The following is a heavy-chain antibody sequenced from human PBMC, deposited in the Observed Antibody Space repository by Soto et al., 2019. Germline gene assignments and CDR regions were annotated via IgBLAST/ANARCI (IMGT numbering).Heavy chain of an antibody. J-gene: IGHJ5*02. V-gene: IGHV4-59*12. CDR3: ARVSRGYQP. CDR2: IYYSGST. CDR1: VGSISSYC. D-gene: IGHD3-22*01. Sequence: PSETLSLTCTVSVGSISSYCCTWIRQPPGKGLEWIGYIYYSGSTNYNPSLKSRVTISVDKSKNQFSLKLNSVTAADTAVYYCARVSRGYQPWGQGTLVTVTP.